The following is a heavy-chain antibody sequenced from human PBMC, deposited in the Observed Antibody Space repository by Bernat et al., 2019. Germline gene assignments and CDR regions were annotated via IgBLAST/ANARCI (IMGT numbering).Heavy chain of an antibody. D-gene: IGHD5-24*01. J-gene: IGHJ4*02. CDR1: GFTFDDYA. V-gene: IGHV3-9*03. CDR2: ISWNSGTI. CDR3: ARTKWLQSTYYFDY. Sequence: EVQLVESGGGLVQPGRSLRLSCAASGFTFDDYAMHWVRQAPGKGLEWVSGISWNSGTIGYADSVHGRFTISRDNAKNSLYLQMNRLRVEDMALYYCARTKWLQSTYYFDYWGQGTLVTVSS.